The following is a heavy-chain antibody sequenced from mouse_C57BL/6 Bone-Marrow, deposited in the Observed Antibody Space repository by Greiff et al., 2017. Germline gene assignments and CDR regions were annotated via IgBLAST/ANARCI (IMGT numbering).Heavy chain of an antibody. V-gene: IGHV1-81*01. J-gene: IGHJ3*01. CDR2: IYPRSGNT. Sequence: VKLQQSGAELARPGASVKLSCKASGYTFTSYGISWVKQRTGQGLEWIGEIYPRSGNTYYNEKFKGKATLTADKSSSTAYMELRSLPSEDSAVYFCAREDYDYDDWFAYWGQGTLVTVSA. CDR3: AREDYDYDDWFAY. CDR1: GYTFTSYG. D-gene: IGHD2-4*01.